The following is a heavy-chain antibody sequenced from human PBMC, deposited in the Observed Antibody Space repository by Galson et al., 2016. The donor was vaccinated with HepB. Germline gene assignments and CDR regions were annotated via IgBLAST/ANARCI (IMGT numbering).Heavy chain of an antibody. CDR3: AKDRLRFLEWSSVGIHY. CDR1: GFTFSSYG. Sequence: SLRLSCAASGFTFSSYGIHWVRQAPGKGLEWVAFVSYDGSNKYYADSVKGRFTISRDNSQNTLYLQMNSLRAEDTAVYYCAKDRLRFLEWSSVGIHYWGQGTLVTVSS. CDR2: VSYDGSNK. J-gene: IGHJ4*02. V-gene: IGHV3-30*18. D-gene: IGHD3-3*01.